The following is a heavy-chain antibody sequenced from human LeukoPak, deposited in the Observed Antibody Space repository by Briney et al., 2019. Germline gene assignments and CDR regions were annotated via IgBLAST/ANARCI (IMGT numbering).Heavy chain of an antibody. Sequence: PGGSLRLSCAASGFTFSSYAMSWVRQAPGKGLEWVSAISGSGGSTYYAGSVKGRFTISRDNSKNTLYLQMNSLRAEDTAVYYCAKAREYYDILTGYYNPDYWGQGTLVTVSS. V-gene: IGHV3-23*01. CDR1: GFTFSSYA. J-gene: IGHJ4*02. CDR2: ISGSGGST. CDR3: AKAREYYDILTGYYNPDY. D-gene: IGHD3-9*01.